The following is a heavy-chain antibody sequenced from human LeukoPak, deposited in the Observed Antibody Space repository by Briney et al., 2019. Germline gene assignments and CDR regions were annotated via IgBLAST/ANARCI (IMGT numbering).Heavy chain of an antibody. CDR1: GYTLTELS. CDR3: ARYRASDYCPLCYMDV. V-gene: IGHV1-24*01. CDR2: FDPEDGET. D-gene: IGHD4-17*01. Sequence: ASVKVSCKVSGYTLTELSMHWVRQAPGKGLEWMGGFDPEDGETIYAQKFQGRVTMTEDTSTDTAYMELSSLRSEDTAVYYCARYRASDYCPLCYMDVWGKGTTVTVSS. J-gene: IGHJ6*03.